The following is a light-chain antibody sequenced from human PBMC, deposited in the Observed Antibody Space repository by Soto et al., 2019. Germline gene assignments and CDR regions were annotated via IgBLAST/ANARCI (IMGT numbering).Light chain of an antibody. Sequence: QSALTQPASVSGSPGQSITISFTGTTSDVGSYNYVSWYQHHPGKAPKLMIYEVINRPSGVSNRFSGSKSSNTASLTISGLQPEDEDDYYCSSYTRNEIWVLGGGTKLAVL. CDR1: TSDVGSYNY. V-gene: IGLV2-14*01. CDR3: SSYTRNEIWV. J-gene: IGLJ3*02. CDR2: EVI.